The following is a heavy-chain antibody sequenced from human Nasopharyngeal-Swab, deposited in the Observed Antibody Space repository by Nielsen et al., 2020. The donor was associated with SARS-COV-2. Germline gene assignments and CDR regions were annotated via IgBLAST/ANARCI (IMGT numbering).Heavy chain of an antibody. CDR1: GFTFSSYA. CDR3: AKDGPYYYDSSGYYRGVASFDY. V-gene: IGHV3-23*01. CDR2: ISGSGGST. J-gene: IGHJ4*02. D-gene: IGHD3-22*01. Sequence: GESLKISCAASGFTFSSYAMSWVRQAPGKGLEWVSAISGSGGSTYYADSVKGRFTISRDNSKNTLYLQMNSLRAEDTAVYYCAKDGPYYYDSSGYYRGVASFDYWGQGTRVTVSS.